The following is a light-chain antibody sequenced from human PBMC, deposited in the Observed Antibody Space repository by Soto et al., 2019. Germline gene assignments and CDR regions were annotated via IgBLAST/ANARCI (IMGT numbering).Light chain of an antibody. CDR1: QNVLSNPNNNNY. J-gene: IGKJ4*02. CDR2: WAS. V-gene: IGKV4-1*01. Sequence: DIVMTQSPDSLAVSLGERATINCKSSQNVLSNPNNNNYLGWYQHKPGQPPKLLIYWASTRESGVPDRFSGSGSGTDFTLTISSLQPEDFATYYCLQSYRTPLTFGGGTKVDI. CDR3: LQSYRTPLT.